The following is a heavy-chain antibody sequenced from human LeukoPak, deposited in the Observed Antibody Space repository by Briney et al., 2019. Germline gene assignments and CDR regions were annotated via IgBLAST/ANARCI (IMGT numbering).Heavy chain of an antibody. J-gene: IGHJ4*02. D-gene: IGHD7-27*01. Sequence: PSETLSLTCSVSSGFITAYYWSWIRQPPGKGLEWIGYVYYSGSIEYNPSLRSRVTISLEMSTHQFSLNLTSVTAADTAVYYCATNTGTVFDYWGQGALVTVSS. V-gene: IGHV4-59*01. CDR3: ATNTGTVFDY. CDR2: VYYSGSI. CDR1: SGFITAYY.